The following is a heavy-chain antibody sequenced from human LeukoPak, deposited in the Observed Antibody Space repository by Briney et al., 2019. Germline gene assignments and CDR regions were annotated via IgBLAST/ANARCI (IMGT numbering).Heavy chain of an antibody. D-gene: IGHD3-22*01. Sequence: SETLSLTCTVSGGSLSGHYWSWIRQPPGKRLEWIGYVSYTGRTKYNPSLQSRVTISIDTSKSQFSLKVSSVTAADTAVYYCARSPYYDSSGINFDYWGQGTLVTVSS. CDR2: VSYTGRT. CDR1: GGSLSGHY. CDR3: ARSPYYDSSGINFDY. J-gene: IGHJ4*02. V-gene: IGHV4-59*11.